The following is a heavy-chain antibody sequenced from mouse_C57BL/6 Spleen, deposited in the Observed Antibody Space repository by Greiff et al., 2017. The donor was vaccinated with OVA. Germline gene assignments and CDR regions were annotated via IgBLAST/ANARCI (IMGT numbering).Heavy chain of an antibody. J-gene: IGHJ3*01. V-gene: IGHV1-15*01. CDR2: IDPETGGT. Sequence: VKLQESGAELVRPGASVTLSCKASGYTFTDYEMHWVKQTPVHGLEWIGAIDPETGGTAYNQKFKGKAILTADKSSSTAYMELRSLTSDDSAVYYCTRCYHSQRTGFAYRGQGTLGTGSA. CDR3: TRCYHSQRTGFAY. D-gene: IGHD2-12*01. CDR1: GYTFTDYE.